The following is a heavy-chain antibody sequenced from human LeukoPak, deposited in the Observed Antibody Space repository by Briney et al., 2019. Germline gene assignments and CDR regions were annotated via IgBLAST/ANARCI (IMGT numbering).Heavy chain of an antibody. CDR3: ARDRQITIPDYMDV. CDR1: GFTFSSYS. CDR2: ISSSSSSTI. V-gene: IGHV3-48*04. D-gene: IGHD3-3*01. Sequence: GGSLRLSCAASGFTFSSYSMNWVRQAPGKGLEWVSYISSSSSSTIYYADSVKGRFTISRDNAKNSLYLQMNSLRAEDTAVYYCARDRQITIPDYMDVWGKGTTVTVSS. J-gene: IGHJ6*03.